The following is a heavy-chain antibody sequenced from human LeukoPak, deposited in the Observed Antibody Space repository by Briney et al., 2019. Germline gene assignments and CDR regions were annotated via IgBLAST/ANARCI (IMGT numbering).Heavy chain of an antibody. CDR2: ISGSGGST. V-gene: IGHV3-23*01. J-gene: IGHJ4*02. D-gene: IGHD5-18*01. CDR3: AKDLVGYSPSPGLDY. CDR1: GFTFSSYG. Sequence: GGSLRLSCAASGFTFSSYGMSWVRQAPGKGLEWVSAISGSGGSTYYADSVKGRFTISRDNSKNTLYLQMNSLRAEDTAVYYCAKDLVGYSPSPGLDYWGQGTLVTVSS.